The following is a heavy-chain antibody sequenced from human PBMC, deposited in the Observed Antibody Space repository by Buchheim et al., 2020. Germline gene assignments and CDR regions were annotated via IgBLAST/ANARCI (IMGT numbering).Heavy chain of an antibody. V-gene: IGHV3-15*01. CDR1: GFPFSNAW. CDR3: TARGYMTATSAWTDY. J-gene: IGHJ4*02. Sequence: EVQLVESGGGLVKPGGSLRLSCAASGFPFSNAWMNWVRQAPGKGLEWVGRVRNKTDGGTADYGAPVKGRFTISRDDSTTTLYLQMNSLKIEDTAVYYCTARGYMTATSAWTDYWGQGTL. CDR2: VRNKTDGGTA. D-gene: IGHD4-11*01.